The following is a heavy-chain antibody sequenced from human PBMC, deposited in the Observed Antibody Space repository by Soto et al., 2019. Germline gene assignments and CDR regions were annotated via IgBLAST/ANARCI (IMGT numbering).Heavy chain of an antibody. J-gene: IGHJ6*03. CDR1: GGSISSYY. CDR3: ARLCYDFWSGYTSGYYYYMDV. D-gene: IGHD3-3*01. Sequence: SETLSLTCTVSGGSISSYYWSWIRQPPGKGPEWIGYIYYSGSTNYNPSLKSRVTISVDTSKNQFSLKLSSVTAADTAVYYCARLCYDFWSGYTSGYYYYMDVWGKGTTVTVSS. CDR2: IYYSGST. V-gene: IGHV4-59*08.